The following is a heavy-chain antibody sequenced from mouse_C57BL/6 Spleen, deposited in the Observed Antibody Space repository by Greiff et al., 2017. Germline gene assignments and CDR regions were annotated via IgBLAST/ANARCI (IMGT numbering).Heavy chain of an antibody. CDR1: GFTFSDYG. J-gene: IGHJ4*01. Sequence: EVQLVESGGGLVKPGGSLKLSCAASGFTFSDYGMHWVRQAPEKGLEWVAYISSGSSTIYYADTVKGRFTISRDNAKNTLFLQMTSLRSEDTAMCYCARGAPYAMDYWGQGTSVTVSS. CDR3: ARGAPYAMDY. V-gene: IGHV5-17*01. CDR2: ISSGSSTI.